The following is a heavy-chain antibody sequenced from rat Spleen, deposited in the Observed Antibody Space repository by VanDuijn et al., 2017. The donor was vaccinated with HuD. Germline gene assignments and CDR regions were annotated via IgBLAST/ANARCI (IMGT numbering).Heavy chain of an antibody. V-gene: IGHV5-7*01. J-gene: IGHJ1*01. CDR2: ISYDGSST. Sequence: EVQLVESGGGLVQPGRSLKLSCAASGFTFSDYNMAWVRQAPKKGLEWVATISYDGSSTYYPDSVQGRFTISRDDAKSALYLQMDSLRSEDTATYYCTRRTTEGRYWYFDFWGPGTMVTVSS. CDR1: GFTFSDYN. D-gene: IGHD1-11*01. CDR3: TRRTTEGRYWYFDF.